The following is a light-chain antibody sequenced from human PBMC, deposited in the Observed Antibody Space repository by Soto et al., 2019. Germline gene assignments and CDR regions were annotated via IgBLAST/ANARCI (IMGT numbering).Light chain of an antibody. CDR2: AAS. J-gene: IGKJ5*01. CDR1: QSVRSNF. Sequence: EIVLTQSPGTLSLSPGERITLSCRASQSVRSNFLAWYQHRPGQAPRLLIYAASIRATGIPDRFSGSGSGTDFSLTITRLEPEDFAVYSCQQYGAAPITFGQGTRLE. V-gene: IGKV3-20*01. CDR3: QQYGAAPIT.